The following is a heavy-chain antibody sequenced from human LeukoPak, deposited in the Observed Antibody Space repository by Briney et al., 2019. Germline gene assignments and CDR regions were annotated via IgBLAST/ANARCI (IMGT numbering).Heavy chain of an antibody. Sequence: SETLSLTCAVYGGSFSGYYWSWIRQPPGKGLEWIGEINHSGSTNYNPSLKSRVTISVDTSKNQFSLKLSSVTDADTAVYYCAGGWVAAAGYNWFDPWGQGTLVTVSS. J-gene: IGHJ5*02. CDR3: AGGWVAAAGYNWFDP. CDR2: INHSGST. D-gene: IGHD6-13*01. V-gene: IGHV4-34*01. CDR1: GGSFSGYY.